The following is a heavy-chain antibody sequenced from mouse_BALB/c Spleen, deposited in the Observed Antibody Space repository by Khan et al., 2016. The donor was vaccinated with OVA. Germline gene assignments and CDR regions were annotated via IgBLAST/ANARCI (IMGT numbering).Heavy chain of an antibody. CDR3: ARAVTITTVVATDFDY. V-gene: IGHV3-2*02. CDR2: ISYSGRT. D-gene: IGHD1-1*01. Sequence: EVKLEESGPGLVKPSQSLSLTCTVTGYSITSDYAWNWIRQFPGNKLEWMGYISYSGRTSYNPSFKSRISITRDTSKNQFFLQLNSVTSEDTATYYCARAVTITTVVATDFDYWGQGTTLTVSS. J-gene: IGHJ2*01. CDR1: GYSITSDYA.